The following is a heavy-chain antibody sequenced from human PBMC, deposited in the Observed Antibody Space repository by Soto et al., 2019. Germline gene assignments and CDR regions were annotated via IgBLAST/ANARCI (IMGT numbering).Heavy chain of an antibody. D-gene: IGHD6-13*01. CDR2: IYYSGST. V-gene: IGHV4-59*01. J-gene: IGHJ6*02. Sequence: SETLSLTCTVSGGSISSCDWSWIRQPPGKGLEWIGYIYYSGSTNYNPSLKSRVTISVDTSKNQFSLKLSSVTAADTAVYYCARVIGDSSWTYYYYGMDVWGQGTTVT. CDR1: GGSISSCD. CDR3: ARVIGDSSWTYYYYGMDV.